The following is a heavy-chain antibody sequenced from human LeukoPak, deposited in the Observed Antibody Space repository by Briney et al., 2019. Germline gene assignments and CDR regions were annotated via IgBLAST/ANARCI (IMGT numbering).Heavy chain of an antibody. J-gene: IGHJ5*02. CDR1: GFSFSNSA. Sequence: GGSLRLSCAASGFSFSNSAMAWVRQAPGKGLEWVTGIAYDGSRKHYADSVRGRFTISRDNSRNTMDLQMNSLRVEDTAVYHCTRYDSSRFDPWGQGTLVIVSS. CDR3: TRYDSSRFDP. CDR2: IAYDGSRK. D-gene: IGHD3-3*01. V-gene: IGHV3-30*03.